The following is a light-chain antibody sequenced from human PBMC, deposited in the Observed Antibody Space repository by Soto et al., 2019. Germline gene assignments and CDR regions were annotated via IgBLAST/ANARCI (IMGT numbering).Light chain of an antibody. CDR1: QSVTNNY. CDR2: GAS. Sequence: PGERATLSRRASQSVTNNYLAWYQQRPGLAPRLLIYGASTRTAGIPDRFTGSGSGTDFTLTISRLEPEDFAVYYCQQRRSWQVTFGQGTRLEIK. CDR3: QQRRSWQVT. J-gene: IGKJ5*01. V-gene: IGKV3D-20*02.